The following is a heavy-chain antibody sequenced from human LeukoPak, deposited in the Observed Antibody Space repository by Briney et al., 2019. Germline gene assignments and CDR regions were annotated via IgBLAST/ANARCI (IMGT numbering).Heavy chain of an antibody. Sequence: GGSLRLSCAASGFTFSDYYMSWLPRARGKGLEWVSYISSSSRYTKYAHSVRARFTISRENAKHTLYLQMSSLRSEDTAVYYCARAGDYLHYYCSYGMDVWGKGTTVTVSS. V-gene: IGHV3-11*06. CDR3: ARAGDYLHYYCSYGMDV. D-gene: IGHD4-17*01. J-gene: IGHJ6*04. CDR1: GFTFSDYY. CDR2: ISSSSRYT.